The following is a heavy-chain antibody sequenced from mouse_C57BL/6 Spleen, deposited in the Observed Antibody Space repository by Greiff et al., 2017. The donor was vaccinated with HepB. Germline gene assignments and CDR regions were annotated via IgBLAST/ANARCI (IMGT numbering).Heavy chain of an antibody. D-gene: IGHD2-5*01. V-gene: IGHV5-17*01. Sequence: EVMLVESGGGLVKPGGSVKLSCAASGFTFSDYGMHWVRQAPEKGLEWVAYISSGSSTIYYADTVKGRFTISRDNAKNTLFLQMTSLRSEDTAMYYCASYYSNSWFAYWGQGTLVTVSA. CDR1: GFTFSDYG. CDR3: ASYYSNSWFAY. CDR2: ISSGSSTI. J-gene: IGHJ3*01.